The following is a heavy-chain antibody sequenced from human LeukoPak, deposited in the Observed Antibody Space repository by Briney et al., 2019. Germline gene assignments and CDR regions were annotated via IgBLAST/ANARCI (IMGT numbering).Heavy chain of an antibody. J-gene: IGHJ4*02. D-gene: IGHD2-21*01. CDR3: ARGEGFLDY. V-gene: IGHV1-18*01. Sequence: ASVKVSCKASGYTFTNYGITWVRQAPGQGPEWMGWMTAYNGNTNYAQNLQGRVTMTTDTSTTTAYMELRSLRSDDTAVYYCARGEGFLDYWGQGTLVTVSS. CDR2: MTAYNGNT. CDR1: GYTFTNYG.